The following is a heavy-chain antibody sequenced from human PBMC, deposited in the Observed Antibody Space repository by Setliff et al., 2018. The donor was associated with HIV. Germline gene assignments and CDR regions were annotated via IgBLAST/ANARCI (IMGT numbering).Heavy chain of an antibody. J-gene: IGHJ4*02. CDR2: IYPIGSPDYPSGNT. Sequence: SETLSLTCTVSGGSISSYYWSWIRQSPGKGLEWIGYIYPIGSPDYPSGNTVYNPSFRSRVTLSLDTSKNQFSLKLTFVTAADAAVYYCTGDYNSGSHRFDYWGQGTPVTVSS. V-gene: IGHV4-4*08. D-gene: IGHD3-10*01. CDR3: TGDYNSGSHRFDY. CDR1: GGSISSYY.